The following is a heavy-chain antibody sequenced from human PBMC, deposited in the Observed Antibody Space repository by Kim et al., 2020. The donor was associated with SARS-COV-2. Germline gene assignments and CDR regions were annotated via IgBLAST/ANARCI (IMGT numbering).Heavy chain of an antibody. J-gene: IGHJ5*02. V-gene: IGHV1-24*01. Sequence: ASVKVSCKVSGYTLTELSMHWVRQAPGKGLEWMGGFDPEDGETIYAQKFQGRVTMTEDTSTDTAYMELSSLRSEDTAVYYCATCLGSGSWWSRNNWFDPWGQGTLVTVSS. CDR2: FDPEDGET. CDR3: ATCLGSGSWWSRNNWFDP. D-gene: IGHD3-10*01. CDR1: GYTLTELS.